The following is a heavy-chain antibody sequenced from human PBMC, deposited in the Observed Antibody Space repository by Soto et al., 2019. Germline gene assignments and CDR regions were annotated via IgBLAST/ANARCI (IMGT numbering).Heavy chain of an antibody. D-gene: IGHD2-2*01. CDR2: IRGKANSYET. Sequence: EVQLVESGGGLVQPGGSLKLSCVASGYTFSGSAFHWVRQASGKGLEWVGRIRGKANSYETAYAESVKGRFTISRDDSKNTAFLQMNSRKTEDTAVYYGTARYCSSASCHTWGQGTRVTVSS. CDR3: TARYCSSASCHT. V-gene: IGHV3-73*01. J-gene: IGHJ5*02. CDR1: GYTFSGSA.